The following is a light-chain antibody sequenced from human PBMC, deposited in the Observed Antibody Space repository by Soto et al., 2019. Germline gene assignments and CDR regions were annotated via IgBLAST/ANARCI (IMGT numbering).Light chain of an antibody. J-gene: IGLJ1*01. Sequence: QSALTHPASVSGSPGQSITISCTGTSSDVGSYNLVSWYQQHPGKAPKLMIYEGSKRPSGVSNRFSGSKSGNTASLTISGFQAEDEADYYCCSYAGSSTYVFGTGTKVTVL. CDR1: SSDVGSYNL. CDR3: CSYAGSSTYV. CDR2: EGS. V-gene: IGLV2-23*01.